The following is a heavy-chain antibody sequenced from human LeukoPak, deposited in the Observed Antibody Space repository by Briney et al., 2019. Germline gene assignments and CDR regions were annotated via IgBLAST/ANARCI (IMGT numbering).Heavy chain of an antibody. CDR2: IWYDGSNK. J-gene: IGHJ4*02. CDR1: GFTFSSYG. Sequence: QSGGSLRLSCAASGFTFSSYGMHWVRQAPGKGLEWVAVIWYDGSNKYYADSVKCRFTISRDNSNNTLYLKMNSLRAEDAAVYYCATEGNDSSGYAYFDYWGQGTLVTVSS. CDR3: ATEGNDSSGYAYFDY. D-gene: IGHD3-22*01. V-gene: IGHV3-33*01.